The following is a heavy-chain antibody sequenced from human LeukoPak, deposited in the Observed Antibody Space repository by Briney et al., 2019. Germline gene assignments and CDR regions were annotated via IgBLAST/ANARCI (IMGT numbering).Heavy chain of an antibody. CDR2: ISGSGTNT. V-gene: IGHV3-23*01. J-gene: IGHJ4*02. Sequence: GGSLRLSCAASGFSFTNAWMNWVRQAPGKGLEWVSIISGSGTNTYYADSVKGRFTISRDNSQNTLYLQMNSLRAEDTAVYYCAKDPLPVIATSYFDSWGQGTLVTVSS. D-gene: IGHD3-10*01. CDR3: AKDPLPVIATSYFDS. CDR1: GFSFTNAW.